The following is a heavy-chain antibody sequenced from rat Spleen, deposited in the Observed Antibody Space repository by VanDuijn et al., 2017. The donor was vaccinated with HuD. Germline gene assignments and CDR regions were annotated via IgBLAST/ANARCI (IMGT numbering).Heavy chain of an antibody. CDR1: GFTFNNYW. CDR2: ISNGGGST. Sequence: EVQLVESGGGLVQPGRSLKLSCVASGFTFNNYWMTWIRQAPGKGLEWVASISNGGGSTYYPDSVKGRFTISRDNAKSTLYLQMDSLRSEETATYYCTRHEPNWFVYWGQGTLVTVSS. CDR3: TRHEPNWFVY. V-gene: IGHV5-31*01. J-gene: IGHJ3*01.